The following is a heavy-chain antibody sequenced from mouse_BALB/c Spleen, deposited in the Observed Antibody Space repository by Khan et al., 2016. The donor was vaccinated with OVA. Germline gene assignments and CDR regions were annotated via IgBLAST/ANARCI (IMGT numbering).Heavy chain of an antibody. CDR2: INPSTGYT. J-gene: IGHJ3*01. CDR3: TRRGLYGIVAY. D-gene: IGHD2-10*02. CDR1: GYTFITYW. Sequence: QVQLKESGTEMAKPGASVRMSCKASGYTFITYWMHWIKQRPGQGLEWIGYINPSTGYTEYNQKFRDKATLTIDKISSTAYMELSSLTSVDSALYYCTRRGLYGIVAYWGQGTLVTVSA. V-gene: IGHV1-7*01.